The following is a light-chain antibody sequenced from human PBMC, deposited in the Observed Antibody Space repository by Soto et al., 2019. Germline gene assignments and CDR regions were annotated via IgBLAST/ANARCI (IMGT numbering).Light chain of an antibody. J-gene: IGLJ1*01. CDR1: SSDVGGYDY. CDR2: DVN. V-gene: IGLV2-14*03. CDR3: SSYTSSSTPV. Sequence: QSVLTQPASVSGSPGQSIAISCTGTSSDVGGYDYVSWYQQLPGKAPKLMIYDVNNRPSGASNRFSGSKSGNTASLTISGLQAEDEADYYCSSYTSSSTPVFGTGTKVTVL.